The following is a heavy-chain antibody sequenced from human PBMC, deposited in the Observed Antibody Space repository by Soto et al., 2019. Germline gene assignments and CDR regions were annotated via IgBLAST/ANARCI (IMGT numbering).Heavy chain of an antibody. CDR2: ISYDGSNK. CDR3: ARGHGSGSYLDY. CDR1: GFTFSSYA. J-gene: IGHJ4*02. D-gene: IGHD3-10*01. Sequence: QVQLVESGGGVVQPGRSLRLSCAASGFTFSSYAMHWVRQAPGKGLEWVAVISYDGSNKYYADSVKGRFTISRDNSKNTLYLHMNSLRAEDTAVYYCARGHGSGSYLDYWGQGTLVTVSS. V-gene: IGHV3-30-3*01.